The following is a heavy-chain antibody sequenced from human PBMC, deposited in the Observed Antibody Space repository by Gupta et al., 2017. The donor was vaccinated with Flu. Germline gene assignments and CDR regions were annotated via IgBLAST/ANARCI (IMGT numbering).Heavy chain of an antibody. CDR2: VGAGGNRT. V-gene: IGHV3-23*05. J-gene: IGHJ4*02. D-gene: IGHD6-13*01. CDR1: GLTFSDYA. Sequence: EVQLLESGGALVQPGGSLRLSCAASGLTFSDYAMNWVRQAPGKGLEWVSTVGAGGNRTYYADYVMGRFTISRDNSKNTVYLQMNSLRGDDTAVYYCAKDRSGNPAIDYWGQGTLVTVSA. CDR3: AKDRSGNPAIDY.